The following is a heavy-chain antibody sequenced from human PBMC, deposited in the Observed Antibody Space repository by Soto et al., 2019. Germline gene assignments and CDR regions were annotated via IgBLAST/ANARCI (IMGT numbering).Heavy chain of an antibody. V-gene: IGHV3-15*01. D-gene: IGHD3-10*01. CDR2: IKSKPDGGTT. Sequence: EVQLLESGGGLVQPGGSLRLSCAASGFTFSSYAMSWVRQAPGKGLEWVGRIKSKPDGGTTDYAAPVKGRFTISRDDSKNTVYVQMNGLKTEDTALYYCSTGGYYFDYWGQGTLVTVSS. J-gene: IGHJ4*02. CDR1: GFTFSSYA. CDR3: STGGYYFDY.